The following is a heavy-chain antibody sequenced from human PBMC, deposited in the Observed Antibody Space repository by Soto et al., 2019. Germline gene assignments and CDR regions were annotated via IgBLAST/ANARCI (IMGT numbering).Heavy chain of an antibody. CDR1: GGSISSGGYC. Sequence: PSETLSLTCTVSGGSISSGGYCWAWIRQPPGKGLEWIGCMFHSGDTYYNPSLKSRVTMSVDTSKSQFSLKMSSVVAADTAAYYWARHRRGHDDGDPWGQGTPVTDCS. D-gene: IGHD5-12*01. CDR3: ARHRRGHDDGDP. V-gene: IGHV4-39*01. J-gene: IGHJ5*02. CDR2: MFHSGDT.